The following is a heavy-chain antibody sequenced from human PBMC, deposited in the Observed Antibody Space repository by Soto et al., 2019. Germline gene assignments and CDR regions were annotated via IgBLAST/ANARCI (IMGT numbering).Heavy chain of an antibody. CDR2: ISSSSSTI. Sequence: PGGSLRLSCAASGFTFSSYSMNWVRQAPGKGLEWVSYISSSSSTIYYADSVKGRFTISRDNAKNSLYLQMNSLRAEDTAVYYCAREGPIGYCTNGVCYTAAYFDYWGQGTLVTVSS. J-gene: IGHJ4*02. CDR1: GFTFSSYS. D-gene: IGHD2-8*01. CDR3: AREGPIGYCTNGVCYTAAYFDY. V-gene: IGHV3-48*01.